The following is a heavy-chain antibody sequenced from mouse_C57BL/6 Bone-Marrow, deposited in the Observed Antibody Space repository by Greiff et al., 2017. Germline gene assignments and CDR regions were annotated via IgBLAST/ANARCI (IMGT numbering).Heavy chain of an antibody. CDR2: IYPRSGNT. J-gene: IGHJ1*03. CDR3: ARSGLWLRRDWYFDV. V-gene: IGHV1-81*01. Sequence: VQLQQSGAELARPGASVKLSCKASGYTFTSYGISWVKQRTGQGLEWIGEIYPRSGNTYSNEKFKGKATLPADTSSSTAYMERRSLTSEDSAVYFCARSGLWLRRDWYFDVWGTGTTVTVSS. CDR1: GYTFTSYG. D-gene: IGHD2-2*01.